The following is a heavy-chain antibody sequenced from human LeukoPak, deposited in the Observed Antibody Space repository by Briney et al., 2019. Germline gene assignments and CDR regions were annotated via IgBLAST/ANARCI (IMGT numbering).Heavy chain of an antibody. D-gene: IGHD3-22*01. CDR3: ARGGLDSNGYWSAFDI. CDR1: GGSISTYY. Sequence: PSETLSLTCAVSGGSISTYYWSWIRQPPGKGLEWTGYIHYSGSTNYNPSLKSRVTILVDTSKNQSSLRLSSVTAADTAVYYCARGGLDSNGYWSAFDIWGQGTMVTVSS. CDR2: IHYSGST. J-gene: IGHJ3*02. V-gene: IGHV4-59*01.